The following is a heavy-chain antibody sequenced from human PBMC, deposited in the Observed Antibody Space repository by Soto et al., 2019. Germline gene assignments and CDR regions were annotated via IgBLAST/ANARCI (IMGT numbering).Heavy chain of an antibody. V-gene: IGHV3-21*04. CDR3: VLGSHNIDY. CDR2: ISSSSYI. D-gene: IGHD3-10*01. J-gene: IGHJ4*02. Sequence: LRLSCAASGFTLSSYSMNWVRQSPGKGLEWVSSISSSSYIYYADSVKGRFTISRDNSKNTLYLQMNSLRAEDTAVYYCVLGSHNIDYWGQGTLVTVSS. CDR1: GFTLSSYS.